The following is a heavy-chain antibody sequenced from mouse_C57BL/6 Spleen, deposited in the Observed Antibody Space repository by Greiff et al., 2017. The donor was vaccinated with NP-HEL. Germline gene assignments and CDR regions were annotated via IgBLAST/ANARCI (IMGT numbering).Heavy chain of an antibody. Sequence: QVQLKESDAELVKPGASVKISCKVSGYTFTDHTIHWMKQRPEQGLEWIGYIYPRDGSTKYNEKFKGKATLTADKSSSTAYMQLNSLTSEDSAVYFCARGYYGSSSYWHFDVWGTGTTVTVSS. CDR1: GYTFTDHT. J-gene: IGHJ1*03. V-gene: IGHV1-78*01. CDR2: IYPRDGST. CDR3: ARGYYGSSSYWHFDV. D-gene: IGHD1-1*01.